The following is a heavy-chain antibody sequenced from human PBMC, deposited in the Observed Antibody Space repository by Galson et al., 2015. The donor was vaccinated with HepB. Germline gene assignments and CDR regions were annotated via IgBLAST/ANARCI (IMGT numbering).Heavy chain of an antibody. D-gene: IGHD5-18*01. CDR2: ISSSSSYI. J-gene: IGHJ4*02. CDR1: GFTFSSYS. V-gene: IGHV3-21*01. CDR3: ARGGTARGDY. Sequence: SLRLSCAASGFTFSSYSMNWVRQAPGRGLEWVSSISSSSSYIYYADSVKGRFTISRDNAKNSLYLQMNSLRAEDTAVYYCARGGTARGDYWGQGTLVTVSS.